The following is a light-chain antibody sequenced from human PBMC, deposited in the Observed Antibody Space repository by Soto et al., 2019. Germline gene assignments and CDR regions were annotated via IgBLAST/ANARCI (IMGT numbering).Light chain of an antibody. CDR3: QQRSNWPPIT. CDR2: GAS. CDR1: QSVSSSY. Sequence: DIVLTQSPGTLSLSPGERATLSCRASQSVSSSYLAWYQQRPGQAPRLLIYGASTRATGIPARFSGSGSGTDFTLTISSLEPEDFAVYYCQQRSNWPPITFGQGTRLEIK. J-gene: IGKJ5*01. V-gene: IGKV3D-20*02.